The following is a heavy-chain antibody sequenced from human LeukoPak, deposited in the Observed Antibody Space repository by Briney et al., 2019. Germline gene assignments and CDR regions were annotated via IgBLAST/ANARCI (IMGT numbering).Heavy chain of an antibody. CDR2: VYTSGST. D-gene: IGHD5-24*01. J-gene: IGHJ4*02. Sequence: SETLSLTCTVSGDSISSSSHYWSWIRQPAGKGLEWIGHVYTSGSTNYNTSLKSRVTMSVDTSKNQFSLKLSSLIAADTAVYYCARVRREDGYNVIDHLGQGTLVTVSS. V-gene: IGHV4-61*09. CDR3: ARVRREDGYNVIDH. CDR1: GDSISSSSHY.